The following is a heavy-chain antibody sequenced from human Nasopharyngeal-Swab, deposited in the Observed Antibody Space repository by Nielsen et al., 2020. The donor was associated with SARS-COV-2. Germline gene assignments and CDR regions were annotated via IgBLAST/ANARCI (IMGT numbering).Heavy chain of an antibody. D-gene: IGHD6-13*01. V-gene: IGHV4-59*01. CDR1: GGSIRSYS. CDR2: IYYSGST. Sequence: SQILSLPRAFSGGSIRSYSWSWIRLPPGKGLEWIGYIYYSGSTNYSPSLKSRVTISVDTSKNQSSLKLNSVTAADTAVYYCARTAGYYYMDVWGKGTTVTVSS. CDR3: ARTAGYYYMDV. J-gene: IGHJ6*03.